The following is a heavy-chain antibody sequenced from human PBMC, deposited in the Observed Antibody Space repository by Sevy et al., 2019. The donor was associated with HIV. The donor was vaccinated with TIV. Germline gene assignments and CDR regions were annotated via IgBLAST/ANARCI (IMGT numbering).Heavy chain of an antibody. Sequence: GGSLRLSCAASGFTFSYSGMHWVRQAPGKGLEWVTFIQFDGSSQYYADSVKGRFTILRDNSKNTLYLQMNSLTSDDTAMYYCAKNTAAVGVGGLDYWGQGALVTVSS. D-gene: IGHD2-8*01. J-gene: IGHJ4*02. CDR2: IQFDGSSQ. CDR1: GFTFSYSG. V-gene: IGHV3-30*02. CDR3: AKNTAAVGVGGLDY.